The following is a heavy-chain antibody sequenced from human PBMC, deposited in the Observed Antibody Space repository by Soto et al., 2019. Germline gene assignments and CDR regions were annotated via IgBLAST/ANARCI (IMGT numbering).Heavy chain of an antibody. CDR3: ARDGPYYYASRMDV. CDR1: GIPVSSNY. D-gene: IGHD3-10*01. V-gene: IGHV3-53*04. J-gene: IGHJ6*02. Sequence: EVQLVESGGGLVQPGGSLRLSCAASGIPVSSNYMTWVRQAPGKGLEWVSVLHSGGDTYYANSVKGRFTISRHDSTNKLFLQMNSLTAEDTAVYYCARDGPYYYASRMDVWGQGTTLTVSS. CDR2: LHSGGDT.